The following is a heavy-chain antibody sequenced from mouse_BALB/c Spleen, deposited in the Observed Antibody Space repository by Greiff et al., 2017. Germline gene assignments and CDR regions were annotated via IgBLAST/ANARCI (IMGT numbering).Heavy chain of an antibody. CDR3: ARSFLLGGSYAMDD. V-gene: IGHV1-82*01. Sequence: VQLHQSGPELVKPGASVKISCKASGYAFSSSWMNWVKQRPGQGLEWIGRIYPGDGDTNYNGKFKGKATLTADKSSSTAYMQLSSLTSVDSAVYFCARSFLLGGSYAMDDWGQGTSVTVSS. J-gene: IGHJ4*01. CDR2: IYPGDGDT. CDR1: GYAFSSSW. D-gene: IGHD1-1*02.